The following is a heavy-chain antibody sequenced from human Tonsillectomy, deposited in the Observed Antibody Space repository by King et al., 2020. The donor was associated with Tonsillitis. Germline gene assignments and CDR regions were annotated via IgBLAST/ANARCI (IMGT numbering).Heavy chain of an antibody. V-gene: IGHV3-23*04. D-gene: IGHD3-10*01. CDR3: AKLRVSGSYDY. CDR1: GFTFSNYA. CDR2: IIGSGEST. Sequence: VQLVESGGDLVKPGGSLRLSCAASGFTFSNYAMSWVRQAPGKGLEWVSGIIGSGESTYYADSVKGRFTIFRDNSKNRLYLQMNSLRAGDTAVYYCAKLRVSGSYDYWGQGTLVTVSP. J-gene: IGHJ4*02.